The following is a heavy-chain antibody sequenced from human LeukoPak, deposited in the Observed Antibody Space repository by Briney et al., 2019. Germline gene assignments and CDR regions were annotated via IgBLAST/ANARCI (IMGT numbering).Heavy chain of an antibody. J-gene: IGHJ4*02. CDR1: GGSFSGYY. D-gene: IGHD2-2*01. CDR3: ARRGSVPAAMPYDY. Sequence: SETLSLTCAVYGGSFSGYYWSWIRQPPGKGLEWIGEINHSGSTNYNPSLKSRVTISVDTSKNQFSQKLSSVTAADTAVYYCARRGSVPAAMPYDYWGQGTLVTVSS. CDR2: INHSGST. V-gene: IGHV4-34*01.